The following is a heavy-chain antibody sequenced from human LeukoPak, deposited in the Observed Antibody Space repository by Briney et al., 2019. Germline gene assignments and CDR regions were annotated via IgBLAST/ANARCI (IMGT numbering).Heavy chain of an antibody. J-gene: IGHJ4*02. Sequence: SETLSLTCAVYGGSFSGYYWSWIRQPPGKGREWIGEINHSGSTNYNPTLKSRVTISVDTSKNQFSLKLSSVTAADAAVYYCARGGGYSSSWYGGYFDYWGQGTLVTVSS. CDR1: GGSFSGYY. CDR3: ARGGGYSSSWYGGYFDY. D-gene: IGHD6-13*01. CDR2: INHSGST. V-gene: IGHV4-34*01.